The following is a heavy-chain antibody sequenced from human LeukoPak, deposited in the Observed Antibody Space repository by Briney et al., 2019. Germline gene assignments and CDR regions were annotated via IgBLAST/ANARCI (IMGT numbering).Heavy chain of an antibody. V-gene: IGHV3-48*02. CDR3: ARDKYGDYDFDY. CDR1: GFTFSSYG. D-gene: IGHD4-17*01. J-gene: IGHJ4*02. Sequence: GGSLRLSCAASGFTFSSYGMNWVRQAPGKGLEWVTDISGNSDTINYADSVKGRFTISRDTAKNSLYLQMNSLRDEDTAVYYCARDKYGDYDFDYWGQGTLVTVSS. CDR2: ISGNSDTI.